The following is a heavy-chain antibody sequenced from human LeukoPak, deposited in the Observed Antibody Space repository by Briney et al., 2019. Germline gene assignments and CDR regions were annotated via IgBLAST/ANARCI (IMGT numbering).Heavy chain of an antibody. J-gene: IGHJ4*02. V-gene: IGHV1-69*04. CDR3: AREHGIYCSSTSCPGYFDY. Sequence: GSSVKVSCKASGGTFSSYAISWVRQAPGQGLEWMGRILPNLGTANYAQKFQGRVTITADKSTSTAYMELSSLRSEDTAVYYCAREHGIYCSSTSCPGYFDYWGQGTLVTVSS. D-gene: IGHD2-2*01. CDR1: GGTFSSYA. CDR2: ILPNLGTA.